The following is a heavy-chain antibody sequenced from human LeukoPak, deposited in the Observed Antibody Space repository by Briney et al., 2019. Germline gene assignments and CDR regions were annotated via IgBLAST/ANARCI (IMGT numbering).Heavy chain of an antibody. D-gene: IGHD4-17*01. Sequence: GRSLRLSCAASGFTFSSYGMHWVRQAPGKGLEWVAVIWYDGSNKYYADSVKGRFTISRDNSKNTLYLQMNNLRAEDTAVYYCAREDYGDYVVDYWGQGTLVTVSS. J-gene: IGHJ4*02. CDR2: IWYDGSNK. V-gene: IGHV3-33*01. CDR1: GFTFSSYG. CDR3: AREDYGDYVVDY.